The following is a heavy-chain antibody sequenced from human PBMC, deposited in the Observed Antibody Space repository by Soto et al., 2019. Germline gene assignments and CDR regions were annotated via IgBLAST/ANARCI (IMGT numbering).Heavy chain of an antibody. CDR3: ARGEVITQSYYDDGMDV. CDR2: IIPIFGTA. Sequence: QVQLVQSGAEVKKPGSSVKVSCKASGGTFSSYAISWVRQAPGQGLEWMGGIIPIFGTANYAQKFQGRVKITADESTSTAYMELSSLRSEDTAVYYCARGEVITQSYYDDGMDVWGQGTTVTVSS. J-gene: IGHJ6*02. D-gene: IGHD3-22*01. CDR1: GGTFSSYA. V-gene: IGHV1-69*01.